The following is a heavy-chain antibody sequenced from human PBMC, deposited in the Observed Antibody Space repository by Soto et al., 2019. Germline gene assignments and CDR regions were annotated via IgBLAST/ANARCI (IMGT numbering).Heavy chain of an antibody. CDR2: ISHGGIT. CDR1: GGSLSGYY. J-gene: IGHJ5*02. Sequence: QVQLQQWGAGLLKPSETLSLTCAAYGGSLSGYYWSWIRQPPGKGLEWIGEISHGGITKYNPSLKSRVTMSVDTSKNQFSLKRSSVTAADTAVYYCARPKRFDPWGQGTLVTVSS. V-gene: IGHV4-34*01. CDR3: ARPKRFDP.